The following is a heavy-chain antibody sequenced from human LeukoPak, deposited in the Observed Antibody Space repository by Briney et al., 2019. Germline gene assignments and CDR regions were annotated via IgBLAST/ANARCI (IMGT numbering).Heavy chain of an antibody. CDR2: INPSGGST. CDR3: ARAGSEPDFDY. CDR1: GYTFTTYD. V-gene: IGHV1-46*01. Sequence: ASVKVSCKASGYTFTTYDINWVRQAPGQGLEWMGIINPSGGSTSYAQKFQGRVTMTRDTSTSTVYMELSSLRSEDTAVYYCARAGSEPDFDYWGQGTLVTVSS. D-gene: IGHD1-1*01. J-gene: IGHJ4*02.